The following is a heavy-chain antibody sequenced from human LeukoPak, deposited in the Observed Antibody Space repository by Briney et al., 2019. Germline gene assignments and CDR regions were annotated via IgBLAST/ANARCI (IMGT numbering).Heavy chain of an antibody. V-gene: IGHV3-33*01. Sequence: GGSLRLSCAASGFTFSSYGMHWVRQAPGKGLEWVAVIWYDGSNKYYADSVKGRFTISRDNSKNTLYLQVNSLRAEDTAVYCCARDYYGSDFNENWFDPWGQGTLVTVSS. CDR2: IWYDGSNK. J-gene: IGHJ5*02. CDR3: ARDYYGSDFNENWFDP. CDR1: GFTFSSYG. D-gene: IGHD3-10*01.